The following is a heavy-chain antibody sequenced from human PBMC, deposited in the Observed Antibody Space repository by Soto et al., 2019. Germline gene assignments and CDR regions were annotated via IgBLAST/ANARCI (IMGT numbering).Heavy chain of an antibody. J-gene: IGHJ3*02. Sequence: GGSLRLSCAASGFTFSSYAMSWVRQAPGKGLEWVSAISGSGGSTYYADSVKGRFTISRDNSKNTLYLQMNSLRAEDTAVYYCAKVRGCSGGSCYHAFDIWGQGTMVTVSS. D-gene: IGHD2-15*01. CDR3: AKVRGCSGGSCYHAFDI. V-gene: IGHV3-23*01. CDR2: ISGSGGST. CDR1: GFTFSSYA.